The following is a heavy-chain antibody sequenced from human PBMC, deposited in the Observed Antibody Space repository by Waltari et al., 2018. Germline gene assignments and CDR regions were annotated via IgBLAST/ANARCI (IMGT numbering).Heavy chain of an antibody. J-gene: IGHJ4*02. CDR1: GFSFSGST. D-gene: IGHD1-1*01. V-gene: IGHV3-73*01. CDR2: IRRQPFNYAT. CDR3: SGGEVTGTDF. Sequence: EVQVVESEGGLVQPGGSLKLACATSGFSFSGSTIHWVRQTSGRGLEWVGRIRRQPFNYATAYSESVKGRFTISRDDSKNTAYLQMNNLMTEDTAVYYCSGGEVTGTDFWGQGTLVTVSS.